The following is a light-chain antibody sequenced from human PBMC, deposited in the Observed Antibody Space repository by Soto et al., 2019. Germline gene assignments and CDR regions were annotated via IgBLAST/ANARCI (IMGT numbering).Light chain of an antibody. J-gene: IGLJ1*01. CDR3: SSYAGSNNRYV. CDR1: NSDVGGYNF. V-gene: IGLV2-8*01. CDR2: EVT. Sequence: QSALTQRPSASGSPGQSVTISCTGTNSDVGGYNFVSWYQQHPGKAPKLIIYEVTKRPSGVPDRFSGSKSGKTASLTVSGLQAEDEADYYCSSYAGSNNRYVFGTGTKLTV.